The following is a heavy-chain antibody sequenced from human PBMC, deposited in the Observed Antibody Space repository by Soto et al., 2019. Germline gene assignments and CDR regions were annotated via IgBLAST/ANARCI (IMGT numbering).Heavy chain of an antibody. CDR3: ARRPNWGMEGLGA. D-gene: IGHD7-27*01. CDR1: EGSISTYY. V-gene: IGHV4-59*01. Sequence: PESLSLTFTIPEGSISTYYWTWILQSPWKVLEWIGYIYYTGNTKYNPSLQSRVTMSVDSAKNQFSLNLRSVTAADTGVYYCARRPNWGMEGLGAWGQGTTATDSS. J-gene: IGHJ6*02. CDR2: IYYTGNT.